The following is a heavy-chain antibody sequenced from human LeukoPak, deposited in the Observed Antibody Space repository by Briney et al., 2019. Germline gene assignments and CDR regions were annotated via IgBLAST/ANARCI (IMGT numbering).Heavy chain of an antibody. V-gene: IGHV1-3*03. Sequence: ASVKVSCKASGYTFTNYAIHWVRQAPGQRLEWMGWINTGNGNTKYSQEFQGRVTITRDTSANTAYMELSSLRSEDMAVYYCARAVKYRSGPLTDLLPYYFDYWGQGTLVTVSS. J-gene: IGHJ4*02. CDR1: GYTFTNYA. CDR3: ARAVKYRSGPLTDLLPYYFDY. CDR2: INTGNGNT. D-gene: IGHD6-19*01.